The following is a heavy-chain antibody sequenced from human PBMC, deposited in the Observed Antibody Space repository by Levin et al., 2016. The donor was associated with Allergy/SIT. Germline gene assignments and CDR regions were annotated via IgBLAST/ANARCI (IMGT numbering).Heavy chain of an antibody. J-gene: IGHJ4*02. CDR3: ARVVLETMGLDY. Sequence: SETLSLTCAVSGGSISSSNWWSWVRQPPGKGLEWIGEIYHSGSTNYNPSLKSRVTISVDTSKNQFSLKLRSVTAADTAVYYCARVVLETMGLDYWGQGTLVTVSS. CDR2: IYHSGST. V-gene: IGHV4-4*02. D-gene: IGHD3-10*01. CDR1: GGSISSSNW.